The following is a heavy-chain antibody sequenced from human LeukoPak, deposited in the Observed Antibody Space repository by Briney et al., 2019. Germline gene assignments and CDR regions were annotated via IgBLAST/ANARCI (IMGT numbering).Heavy chain of an antibody. Sequence: VASVKVSCKASGGTFSSYAISWVRQAPGQGLEWMGGIIPIFGTANYAQKFQGRVTITADESTSTAYMELSSLRFEDTAIYYCARVKDGFFDYWGQGTLVTVSS. CDR1: GGTFSSYA. D-gene: IGHD3-10*01. V-gene: IGHV1-69*13. CDR2: IIPIFGTA. J-gene: IGHJ4*02. CDR3: ARVKDGFFDY.